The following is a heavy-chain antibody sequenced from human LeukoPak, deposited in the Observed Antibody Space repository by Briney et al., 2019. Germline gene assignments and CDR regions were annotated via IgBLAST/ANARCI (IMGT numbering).Heavy chain of an antibody. D-gene: IGHD6-13*01. V-gene: IGHV1-3*01. Sequence: ASVKVSCKASGYTFTSYAMHWVRQAPGQRLEWMGWINAGNGNTKYSQKFQGRVTITRDTSASTAYMELSSLRSEDTAVYYCASLLRQQLVPFSDAFDIWGQGTMVTDSS. CDR2: INAGNGNT. J-gene: IGHJ3*02. CDR1: GYTFTSYA. CDR3: ASLLRQQLVPFSDAFDI.